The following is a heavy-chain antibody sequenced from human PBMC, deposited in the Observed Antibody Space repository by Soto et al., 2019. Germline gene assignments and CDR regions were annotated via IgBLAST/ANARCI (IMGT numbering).Heavy chain of an antibody. Sequence: GGSLSLSCAASGFAVSGYYMDWVRQAPGKGLEWVARSKDKSHNYVTEYAASVKDRFIVSRDASQNSLYLQMSSVKIEDTAVYYCGREGDARWLDYWGQGTLVTVSS. CDR1: GFAVSGYY. J-gene: IGHJ4*02. CDR3: GREGDARWLDY. V-gene: IGHV3-72*01. D-gene: IGHD5-12*01. CDR2: SKDKSHNYVT.